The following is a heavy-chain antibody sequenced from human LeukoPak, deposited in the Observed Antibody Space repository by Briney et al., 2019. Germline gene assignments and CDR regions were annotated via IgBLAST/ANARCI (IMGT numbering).Heavy chain of an antibody. V-gene: IGHV3-23*01. CDR3: AKQTRTTTAPDY. CDR2: VSDGGGNT. J-gene: IGHJ4*02. Sequence: GGSLRLSCVASGFTFTTYAMIWVRQPPGKGLEWVSAVSDGGGNTYYADSVKGRFTISRDNSKNTVYLQMNSLRAEDTAVYYCAKQTRTTTAPDYWGQGTLVTVSS. D-gene: IGHD1-1*01. CDR1: GFTFTTYA.